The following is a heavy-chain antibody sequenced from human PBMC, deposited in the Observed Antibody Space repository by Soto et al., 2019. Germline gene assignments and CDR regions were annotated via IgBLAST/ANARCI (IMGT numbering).Heavy chain of an antibody. V-gene: IGHV4-39*01. CDR2: IYYSGST. D-gene: IGHD6-19*01. CDR1: GGSISSSSYY. Sequence: SETLSLTCTVSGGSISSSSYYWGWIRQPPGKGLEWIGSIYYSGSTYYNPSLKSRVTISVDTSKNQFSLKLSSVTAADTAVYYCARRGSGGAVAAGGGFDYWGQGTLVTVSS. J-gene: IGHJ4*02. CDR3: ARRGSGGAVAAGGGFDY.